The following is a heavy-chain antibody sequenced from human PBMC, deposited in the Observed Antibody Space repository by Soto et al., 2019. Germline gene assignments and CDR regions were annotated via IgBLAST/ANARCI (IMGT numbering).Heavy chain of an antibody. V-gene: IGHV4-59*08. D-gene: IGHD1-20*01. J-gene: IGHJ3*01. CDR2: IYYSGST. Sequence: PSETLSLTCTVSGGSISSYYWSWIRQPPGKGLEWIGYIYYSGSTNYNPSLKSRVTISVDTSKNQFSLKLSSVTAADTAVYYCARGAITGTTVAAFDLRAQRTTVTVSS. CDR1: GGSISSYY. CDR3: ARGAITGTTVAAFDL.